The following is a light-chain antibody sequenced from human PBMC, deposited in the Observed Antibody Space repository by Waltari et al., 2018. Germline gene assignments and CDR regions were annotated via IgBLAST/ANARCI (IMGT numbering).Light chain of an antibody. CDR1: QSVSKY. V-gene: IGKV3-20*01. CDR2: AAS. CDR3: QNHERLPAT. Sequence: EVVLTQSPGTLSLSPEERATLPCRASQSVSKYLAWYQQRPGQAPRLLIYAASHQATGIPDRFSGSGSGTDFSLTISRLEPEDFAVYYCQNHERLPATFGQGTKVEIK. J-gene: IGKJ1*01.